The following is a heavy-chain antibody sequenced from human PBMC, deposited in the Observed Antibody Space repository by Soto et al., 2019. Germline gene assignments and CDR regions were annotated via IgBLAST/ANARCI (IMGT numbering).Heavy chain of an antibody. J-gene: IGHJ4*02. CDR1: GGSISSGGYY. CDR3: ASITMVRGVPY. Sequence: SETLFLTCTVSGGSISSGGYYWSWIRQHPGKGLEWIGYIYYSGSTYYNPSLKSRVTISIDTSKNQFSLKLSSVTASDTAVYYCASITMVRGVPYWGQGTLVTVSS. D-gene: IGHD3-10*01. V-gene: IGHV4-31*03. CDR2: IYYSGST.